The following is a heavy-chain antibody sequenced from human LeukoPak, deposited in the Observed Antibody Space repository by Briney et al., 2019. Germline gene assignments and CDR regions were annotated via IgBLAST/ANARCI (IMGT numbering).Heavy chain of an antibody. D-gene: IGHD4-17*01. CDR1: GGSISSYY. J-gene: IGHJ5*02. Sequence: ASETLSLTCTVSGGSISSYYWSWTRQPPGKGLEWIGYIYYSGSTNYNPSLKSRVTISVDTSKNQFSLKLSSVTAADTAVYYCAKHLDYGDYSWFDPWGQGTLVTVSS. CDR2: IYYSGST. CDR3: AKHLDYGDYSWFDP. V-gene: IGHV4-59*01.